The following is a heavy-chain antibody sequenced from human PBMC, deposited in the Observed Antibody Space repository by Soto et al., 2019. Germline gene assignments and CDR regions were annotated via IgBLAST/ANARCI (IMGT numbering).Heavy chain of an antibody. CDR2: IYYSGST. Sequence: QVQLQESGPGLVKPSQTLSLTCTVSGGSISSGGYYWSWIRQHPGKGLEWIGYIYYSGSTYYNPSLKSRVTISVDTSKNQFSLKLSSVTAADTAVYYCRTDSSSPGLKLGDAFDIWGQGTMVTVSS. CDR3: RTDSSSPGLKLGDAFDI. CDR1: GGSISSGGYY. J-gene: IGHJ3*02. V-gene: IGHV4-31*03. D-gene: IGHD6-6*01.